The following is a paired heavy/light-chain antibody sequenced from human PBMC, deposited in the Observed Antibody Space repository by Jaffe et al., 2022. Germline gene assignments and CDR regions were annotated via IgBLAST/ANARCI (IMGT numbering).Light chain of an antibody. Sequence: QSALTQPRSVSGSPGQSVTISCTGTSSDVGGYNYVSWYQQHPGKAPKLMIYDVSKRPSGVPDRFSGSKSGNTASLTISGLQAEDEADYYCCSYAGSYTSYVFGTGTKVTVL. CDR2: DVS. J-gene: IGLJ1*01. V-gene: IGLV2-11*01. CDR3: CSYAGSYTSYV. CDR1: SSDVGGYNY.
Heavy chain of an antibody. V-gene: IGHV4-59*01. Sequence: QVQLQESGPGLVKPSETLSLTCTVSGGSISSYYWSWIRQPPGKGLEWIGYIYYSGSTNYNPSLKSRVTISVDTSKNQFSLKLSSVTAADTAVYYCARELLWVGKLGSSQAFDIWGQGTMVTVSS. CDR3: ARELLWVGKLGSSQAFDI. D-gene: IGHD7-27*01. J-gene: IGHJ3*02. CDR1: GGSISSYY. CDR2: IYYSGST.